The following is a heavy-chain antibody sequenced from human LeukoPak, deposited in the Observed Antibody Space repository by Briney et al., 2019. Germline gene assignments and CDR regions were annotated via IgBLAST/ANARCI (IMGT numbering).Heavy chain of an antibody. CDR1: GGTFSSYA. Sequence: GASVKVSCKASGGTFSSYAISWVRQAPGQGLEWMGGIIPIFGTANYAQKFQGRVTITADKSTSTAYMELSRLRSDDTAVYYCARVVSIAAAGTRKINWFDPWGQGTLVTVSS. J-gene: IGHJ5*02. D-gene: IGHD6-13*01. CDR3: ARVVSIAAAGTRKINWFDP. V-gene: IGHV1-69*06. CDR2: IIPIFGTA.